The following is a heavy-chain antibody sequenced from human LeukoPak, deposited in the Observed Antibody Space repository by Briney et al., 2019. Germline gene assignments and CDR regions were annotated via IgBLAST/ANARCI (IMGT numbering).Heavy chain of an antibody. V-gene: IGHV3-23*01. Sequence: GGSLRLSCAASGFTFSSYAMSWVRQAPGKGLEWVSAISGSGGSTYYADSVKGRFTISRDNSKNTLYLQMNSLRAEDTAVYYCAKDQQYYYGSGSYHRYRGQGTLVTVSS. CDR2: ISGSGGST. J-gene: IGHJ4*02. CDR3: AKDQQYYYGSGSYHRY. D-gene: IGHD3-10*01. CDR1: GFTFSSYA.